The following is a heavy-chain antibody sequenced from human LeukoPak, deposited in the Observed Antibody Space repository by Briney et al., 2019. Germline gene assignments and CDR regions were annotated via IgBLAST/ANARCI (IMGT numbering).Heavy chain of an antibody. CDR2: IYYSGST. Sequence: SETLSLTCTVSGGSISSYYWSWIRQPPGKGLEWIGYIYYSGSTSYNPSLKSRVTISVDTSKNQFSLKLSSVTAADTAVYYCARDGGYYYGSGSYIHNWFDPWGQGTLVTVSS. CDR1: GGSISSYY. CDR3: ARDGGYYYGSGSYIHNWFDP. V-gene: IGHV4-59*01. J-gene: IGHJ5*02. D-gene: IGHD3-10*01.